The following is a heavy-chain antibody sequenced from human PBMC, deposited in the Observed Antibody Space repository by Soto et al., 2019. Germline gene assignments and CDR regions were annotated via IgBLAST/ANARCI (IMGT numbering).Heavy chain of an antibody. CDR3: AKDSGMGCFDY. Sequence: QVQLVESGGGVVQPGRSLRLSCAASGFTFSSYGMHWVRQAPGKGLEWVAVISYDGSNKYYADSVKGRFTISRDNSKNTLYLQMNSLRAEDRAVCYCAKDSGMGCFDYWGQGTLVTVSS. D-gene: IGHD1-26*01. CDR1: GFTFSSYG. J-gene: IGHJ4*02. CDR2: ISYDGSNK. V-gene: IGHV3-30*18.